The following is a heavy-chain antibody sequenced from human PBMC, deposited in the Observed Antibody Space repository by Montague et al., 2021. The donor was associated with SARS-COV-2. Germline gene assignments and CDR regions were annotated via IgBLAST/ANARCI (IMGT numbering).Heavy chain of an antibody. D-gene: IGHD5-12*01. V-gene: IGHV4-31*03. CDR3: ARDRYSGYVLDAFDI. J-gene: IGHJ3*02. Sequence: TLSLTCTVSGGSISSGGYYWSWIRQHPGKGLEWIGYIYYSGNTYYNPSLKSRVTISVGTSKNQFSLKLSSVTAADTAVYYCARDRYSGYVLDAFDIWGQGTMVTVSS. CDR1: GGSISSGGYY. CDR2: IYYSGNT.